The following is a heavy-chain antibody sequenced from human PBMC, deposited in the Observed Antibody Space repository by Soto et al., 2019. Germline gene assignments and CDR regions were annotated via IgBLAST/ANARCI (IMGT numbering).Heavy chain of an antibody. J-gene: IGHJ6*03. CDR3: ATEANHYYYGSGSFRYYYYYMDV. V-gene: IGHV1-24*01. CDR1: GYTLTELS. Sequence: GASVKVSCKVSGYTLTELSMHWVRQAPGKGLEWMGGFDPEDGETIYAQKFQGRVTMTEDTSTDTAYMELSSLRSGDTAVYYCATEANHYYYGSGSFRYYYYYMDVWGKGTTVTVSS. D-gene: IGHD3-10*01. CDR2: FDPEDGET.